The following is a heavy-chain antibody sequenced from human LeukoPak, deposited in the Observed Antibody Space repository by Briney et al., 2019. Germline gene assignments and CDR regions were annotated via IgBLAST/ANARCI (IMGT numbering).Heavy chain of an antibody. J-gene: IGHJ4*01. Sequence: SETLSLTCSVSGGSISSSNYYWSWIRQPAGKGLEWIGHIYTSESTNYNPSLKSRVTISVDTSRNQVSLKMSSVTAADTAVYYCAKSGGYGLIDYWGQGTLVTVSS. V-gene: IGHV4-61*09. CDR1: GGSISSSNYY. D-gene: IGHD6-25*01. CDR3: AKSGGYGLIDY. CDR2: IYTSEST.